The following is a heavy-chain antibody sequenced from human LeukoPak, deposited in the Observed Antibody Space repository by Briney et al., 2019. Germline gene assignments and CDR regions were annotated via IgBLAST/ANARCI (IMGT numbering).Heavy chain of an antibody. CDR1: GYTFTGYY. D-gene: IGHD3-16*01. J-gene: IGHJ5*02. Sequence: ASVKVSCKASGYTFTGYYMHWVRQAPGQGLEWMGWINPNSGGTNYAQKFQGWVTMTRDTSISTAYMELSRLRSDDTAVYYCARGSLWGNHWFDPRGQGTLVTVPS. V-gene: IGHV1-2*04. CDR2: INPNSGGT. CDR3: ARGSLWGNHWFDP.